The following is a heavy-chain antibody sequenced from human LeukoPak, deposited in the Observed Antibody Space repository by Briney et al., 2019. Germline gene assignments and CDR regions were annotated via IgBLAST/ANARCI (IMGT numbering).Heavy chain of an antibody. D-gene: IGHD2-21*02. Sequence: SETLSLTCAVYGGSFSGYYWSWVRQPPGKGLEWIGEINHSGSTNYNPSLKSRVTISVDTSKNQFSLKLSSVTAADTAVYYCARGLRHIVVVTAIRYFDYWGQGTLVTVSS. J-gene: IGHJ4*02. CDR3: ARGLRHIVVVTAIRYFDY. CDR2: INHSGST. CDR1: GGSFSGYY. V-gene: IGHV4-34*01.